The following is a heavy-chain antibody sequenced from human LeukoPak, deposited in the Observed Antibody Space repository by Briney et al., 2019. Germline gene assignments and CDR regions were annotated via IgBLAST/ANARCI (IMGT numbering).Heavy chain of an antibody. J-gene: IGHJ4*02. Sequence: GGSLRLSCAASGFTFSSYAMSWVRQAPGKGLEWVSAISGSGGSTYYADSVKGRFTISRDNSKNTLYLQMNSLRAEDTAVYYCAKDSYYYDSSGYLDYWGQGTLVTVSS. D-gene: IGHD3-22*01. CDR1: GFTFSSYA. CDR2: ISGSGGST. V-gene: IGHV3-23*01. CDR3: AKDSYYYDSSGYLDY.